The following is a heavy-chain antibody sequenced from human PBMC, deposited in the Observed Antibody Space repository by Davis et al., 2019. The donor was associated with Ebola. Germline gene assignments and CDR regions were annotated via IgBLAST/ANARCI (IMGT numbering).Heavy chain of an antibody. CDR1: GGSISSYY. V-gene: IGHV4-39*01. Sequence: SETLSLTCTVSGGSISSYYWGWIRQPPGKGLEWIGSIYYSGSTYYNPSLKSRVTISVDTSKNQFSLKLSSVTAADTAVYYCARQGIVVVVAANLEGENWFDPWGQGNLVTVSS. D-gene: IGHD2-15*01. J-gene: IGHJ5*02. CDR3: ARQGIVVVVAANLEGENWFDP. CDR2: IYYSGST.